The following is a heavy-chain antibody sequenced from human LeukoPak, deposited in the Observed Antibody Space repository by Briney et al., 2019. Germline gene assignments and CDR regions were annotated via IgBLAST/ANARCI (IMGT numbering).Heavy chain of an antibody. CDR2: INHSGST. Sequence: KPSETLSLTCAVHGGSFSGYYWSWIRQPPGKGLEWIGEINHSGSTNYNPSLKSRVTISVDTSKNQFSLKLSSVTAADTAVYYCARRVLWFGSRFDYWGQGTLVTVSS. CDR3: ARRVLWFGSRFDY. J-gene: IGHJ4*02. CDR1: GGSFSGYY. D-gene: IGHD3-10*01. V-gene: IGHV4-34*01.